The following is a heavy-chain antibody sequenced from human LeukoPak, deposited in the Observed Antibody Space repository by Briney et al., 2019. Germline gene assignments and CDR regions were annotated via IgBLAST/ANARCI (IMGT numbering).Heavy chain of an antibody. CDR2: IYYSGST. CDR3: AREDGYNSPYYFDY. V-gene: IGHV4-31*03. CDR1: GVSISSGGYY. D-gene: IGHD5-24*01. Sequence: SETLSLTCTVSGVSISSGGYYWSWIRQHPGKGLEWIGYIYYSGSTYYNPSRKSRVTISVDTSKNQFSLKLRSVTAADTAVYYCAREDGYNSPYYFDYWGQGTLVTVSS. J-gene: IGHJ4*02.